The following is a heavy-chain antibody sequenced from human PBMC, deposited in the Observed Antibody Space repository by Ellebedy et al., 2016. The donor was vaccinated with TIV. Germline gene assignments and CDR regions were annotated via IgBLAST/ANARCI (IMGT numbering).Heavy chain of an antibody. CDR3: AIDQGYYDSSGYYYTWDY. J-gene: IGHJ4*02. Sequence: GESLKISCAASGFTFSDYYMSWIRQAPGKGLEWVSYISGISTYTKYADSVKGRFTISRDNTKNSLYLQMSSLRAEDTAVYYCAIDQGYYDSSGYYYTWDYWGQGTLVTVSS. CDR1: GFTFSDYY. CDR2: ISGISTYT. V-gene: IGHV3-11*06. D-gene: IGHD3-22*01.